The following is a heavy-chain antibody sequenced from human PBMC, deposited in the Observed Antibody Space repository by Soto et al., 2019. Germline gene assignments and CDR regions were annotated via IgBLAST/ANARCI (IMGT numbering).Heavy chain of an antibody. D-gene: IGHD2-2*01. CDR1: GGSFSGHY. Sequence: QVQLQQWGAGLLKASKTLSLTCAVYGGSFSGHYWSWIRQPPGKELEWIGEVTHSGSTNSNPSLKGRVTISAATAKNQFSLKRSSVTAADTALYYCARGASMIVEVQSDAPDKYYFDSWGQGTLVTVSS. J-gene: IGHJ4*02. CDR3: ARGASMIVEVQSDAPDKYYFDS. CDR2: VTHSGST. V-gene: IGHV4-34*01.